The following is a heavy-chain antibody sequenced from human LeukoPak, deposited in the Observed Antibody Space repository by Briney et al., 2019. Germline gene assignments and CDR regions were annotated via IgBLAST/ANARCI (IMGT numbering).Heavy chain of an antibody. CDR3: ARDGDFYYFDY. CDR2: ISHSGRS. V-gene: IGHV4-38-2*02. CDR1: GFSISSGNY. J-gene: IGHJ4*02. Sequence: PSETLSLTCTVSGFSISSGNYWGWIRQPPGKGPEWIASISHSGRSYYNPSLKSPVSISVDTSKNQFSLRLSFVTAADTAVYYCARDGDFYYFDYWGQGTLVTVSS.